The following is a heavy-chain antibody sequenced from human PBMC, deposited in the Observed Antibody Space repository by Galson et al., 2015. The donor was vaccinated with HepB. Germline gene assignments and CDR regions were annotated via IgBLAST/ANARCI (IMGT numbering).Heavy chain of an antibody. CDR2: ISAYNGNT. J-gene: IGHJ4*02. Sequence: SVKVSCKASGYTFTSYGISWVRQAPGQGLEWMEWISAYNGNTNYAQKLQGGVTMTTDTSTSTAYMELRSLRSDDTAVYYCAREGGYCTNGVCYSFDYWGQGTLVTVSS. CDR1: GYTFTSYG. V-gene: IGHV1-18*04. CDR3: AREGGYCTNGVCYSFDY. D-gene: IGHD2-8*01.